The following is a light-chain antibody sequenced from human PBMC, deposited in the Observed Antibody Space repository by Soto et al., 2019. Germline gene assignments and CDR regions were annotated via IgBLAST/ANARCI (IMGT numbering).Light chain of an antibody. CDR3: CSYAGSFYV. Sequence: QSALTQPASVSGSPGQSITISCTGTSSDVGSYNLVSWYQQHPGKAPKLMIYEVSKRPSGVSNCFSGSKSGNTASLTISGLQAEDEADYYCCSYAGSFYVFGTGTKVTVL. CDR1: SSDVGSYNL. V-gene: IGLV2-23*02. CDR2: EVS. J-gene: IGLJ1*01.